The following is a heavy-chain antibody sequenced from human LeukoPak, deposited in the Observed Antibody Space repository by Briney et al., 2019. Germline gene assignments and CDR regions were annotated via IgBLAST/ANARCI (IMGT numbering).Heavy chain of an antibody. V-gene: IGHV1-2*02. Sequence: HRASVKVPCKASGYRFTSYYMHWVRQAPGQGLEWMGWINPNSGATNYVQEFQGRVTMTRDTSITTAYMELSRLRSDDTAVYYCAREGREFGPHKLAGFDYWGQGTLVTVSS. D-gene: IGHD3-10*01. CDR3: AREGREFGPHKLAGFDY. CDR1: GYRFTSYY. CDR2: INPNSGAT. J-gene: IGHJ4*02.